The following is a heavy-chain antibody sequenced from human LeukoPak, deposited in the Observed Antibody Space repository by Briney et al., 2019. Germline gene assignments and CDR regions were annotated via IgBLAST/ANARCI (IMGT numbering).Heavy chain of an antibody. CDR1: GFTFSSYG. J-gene: IGHJ4*02. CDR3: AKDGGALYYFDY. D-gene: IGHD1-26*01. CDR2: IRYDGSNK. V-gene: IGHV3-30*02. Sequence: PGGSLRLSCAASGFTFSSYGMHWVRQAPGKGLEWVAFIRYDGSNKYYADSVKGRFTISRDNSKNTLYLQMNSLRAEDTAVYYCAKDGGALYYFDYWGQGTLVTVSS.